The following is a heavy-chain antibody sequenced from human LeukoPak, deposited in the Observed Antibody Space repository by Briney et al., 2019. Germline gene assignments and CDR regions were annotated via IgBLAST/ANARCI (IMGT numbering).Heavy chain of an antibody. CDR2: ISYDGSNK. V-gene: IGHV3-30*18. D-gene: IGHD6-19*01. CDR1: GFTFSSYG. J-gene: IGHJ6*02. CDR3: AKDAIRPVAGYYYYGMDV. Sequence: PGGSLRLSCAASGFTFSSYGMHWVRQAPGKGLEWVAVISYDGSNKYYADSVKGRFTISRDNSKNTLYLQMNSLRAEDTAVYYCAKDAIRPVAGYYYYGMDVWGQGTTVTVSS.